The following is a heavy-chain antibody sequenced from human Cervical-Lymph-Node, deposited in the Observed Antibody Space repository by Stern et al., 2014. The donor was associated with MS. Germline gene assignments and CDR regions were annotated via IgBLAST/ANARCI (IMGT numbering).Heavy chain of an antibody. CDR3: GRVYRSTPRIDY. CDR1: GGSVSSGSFY. Sequence: QVQLQESGPGLVKPSETLSLTCSVSGGSVSSGSFYWTWIRQPPGKGLEWIGYIYYSGSTSYNPSLESRVTMSLDTSNNQFSLRLSSVTAADTAMYYCGRVYRSTPRIDYWGQGTLVTVSS. D-gene: IGHD3-16*02. V-gene: IGHV4-61*01. J-gene: IGHJ4*02. CDR2: IYYSGST.